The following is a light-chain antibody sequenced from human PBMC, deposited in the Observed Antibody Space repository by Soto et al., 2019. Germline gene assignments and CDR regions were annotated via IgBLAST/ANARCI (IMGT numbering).Light chain of an antibody. Sequence: QSVLTQPPSVSGAPGQRVTISCTGSSSNIGSTYDVQWYQQLPGTAPKLLIHGNTNRPSGVPDRCSGSKSGTSASLAITGLQADDEADYYGQSYDDSLSVHYVFGTGTKVTVL. CDR3: QSYDDSLSVHYV. J-gene: IGLJ1*01. CDR2: GNT. CDR1: SSNIGSTYD. V-gene: IGLV1-40*01.